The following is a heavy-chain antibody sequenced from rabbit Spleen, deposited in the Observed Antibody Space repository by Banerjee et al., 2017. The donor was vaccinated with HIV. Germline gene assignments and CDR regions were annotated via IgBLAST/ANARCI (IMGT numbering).Heavy chain of an antibody. D-gene: IGHD4-1*01. CDR2: INTGTGNT. V-gene: IGHV1S40*01. Sequence: QSLEESGGDLVKPGASLTLTCTASGLDFSSSAMYWFRQAPGKGLELIGSINTGTGNTYYASWAKGRFTISRTSSTTVTLQMTSLTAADTAKYFCARDLAGVIGWNFYLWGPGTLVTVS. J-gene: IGHJ4*01. CDR3: ARDLAGVIGWNFYL. CDR1: GLDFSSSA.